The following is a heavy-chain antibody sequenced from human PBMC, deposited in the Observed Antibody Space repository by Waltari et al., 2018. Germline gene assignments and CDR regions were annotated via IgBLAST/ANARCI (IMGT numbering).Heavy chain of an antibody. CDR2: IHRGGRS. CDR3: ARDRGRGLYLDS. CDR1: GDSMSERDW. J-gene: IGHJ4*02. V-gene: IGHV4-4*02. D-gene: IGHD2-15*01. Sequence: QLQLQQSGPGLVKPSESLSLTCAVSGDSMSERDWWSWVRQPPGKGLAWIGQIHRGGRSNYNPSLESRVTLSIDTSNKQFSLRLPSATAADTAVYYCARDRGRGLYLDSWGQGTLVTVSP.